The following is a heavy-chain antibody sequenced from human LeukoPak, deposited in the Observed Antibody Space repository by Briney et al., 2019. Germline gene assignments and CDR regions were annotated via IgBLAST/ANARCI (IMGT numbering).Heavy chain of an antibody. CDR3: AKAYSTRWYYFDY. CDR2: ISGSGGST. J-gene: IGHJ4*02. V-gene: IGHV3-23*01. Sequence: PGGSLRLSCAASGFTFSSYGMSWVRQAPGKGLEWVSGISGSGGSTYYADSVKGRFTISKDNPKNTLYLQMNSLRAEDTAVYYCAKAYSTRWYYFDYWGQGTLVTVSS. D-gene: IGHD6-13*01. CDR1: GFTFSSYG.